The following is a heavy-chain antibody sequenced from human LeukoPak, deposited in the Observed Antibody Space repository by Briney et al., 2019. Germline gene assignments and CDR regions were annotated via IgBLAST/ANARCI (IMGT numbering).Heavy chain of an antibody. D-gene: IGHD4-11*01. J-gene: IGHJ4*02. Sequence: AGSLRLSCAASGFMFSDYSMNWVHQAPRKGLEWISYVGISSGNTKYADSVKGRFTISGDSAKNSVYLQMNNLRVEDTALYYCARDHNYAFDNWGQGTLVTVSS. CDR2: VGISSGNT. CDR1: GFMFSDYS. V-gene: IGHV3-48*04. CDR3: ARDHNYAFDN.